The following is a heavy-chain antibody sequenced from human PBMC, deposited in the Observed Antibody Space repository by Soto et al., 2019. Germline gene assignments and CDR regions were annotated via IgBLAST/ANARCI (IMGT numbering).Heavy chain of an antibody. CDR2: ITGSSVTT. CDR1: GFSLSDFA. D-gene: IGHD5-18*01. J-gene: IGHJ6*02. CDR3: ARTGVGIQLWATHYYHHMDV. Sequence: GGSLRLSSAVSGFSLSDFALSWVRQAPGKGPEWVSVITGSSVTTKYADSVKGRFTISKDSSKSTLYLQMNRLRVEDTAIYFCARTGVGIQLWATHYYHHMDVWVQGTTVTVSS. V-gene: IGHV3-23*01.